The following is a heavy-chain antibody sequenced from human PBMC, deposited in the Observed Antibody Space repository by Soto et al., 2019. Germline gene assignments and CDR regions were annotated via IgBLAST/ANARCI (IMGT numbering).Heavy chain of an antibody. J-gene: IGHJ4*02. D-gene: IGHD3-10*01. CDR3: ARRYYYGSGSYSYYFDY. CDR2: ISSSGSTV. V-gene: IGHV3-11*01. CDR1: GFTFSDYY. Sequence: PGASLTLSCAASGFTFSDYYMSWIRQAPGKGLEWVSYISSSGSTVFYADSVKGRFTISRDNAKNSLYLQMNSLRAEDTAVYYCARRYYYGSGSYSYYFDYWGQGTLVTVSS.